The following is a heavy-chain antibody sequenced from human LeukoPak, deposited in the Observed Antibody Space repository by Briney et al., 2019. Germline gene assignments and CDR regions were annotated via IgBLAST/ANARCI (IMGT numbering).Heavy chain of an antibody. Sequence: SQTLSLTCAISGDSVSSNSAAWNWIRQSPARGLEWLGRTYYRSKWHNDYAPSVKSRITINPDTSRNQFSLQVNSMTPEDTAVYYCVRSRGDLDYWGQGTLVTVSS. V-gene: IGHV6-1*01. D-gene: IGHD3-10*01. CDR1: GDSVSSNSAA. CDR2: TYYRSKWHN. J-gene: IGHJ4*02. CDR3: VRSRGDLDY.